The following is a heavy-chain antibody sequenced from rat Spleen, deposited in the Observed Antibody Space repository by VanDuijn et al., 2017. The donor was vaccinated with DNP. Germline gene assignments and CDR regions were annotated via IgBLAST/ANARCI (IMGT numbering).Heavy chain of an antibody. CDR2: ISYSGST. V-gene: IGHV3-1*01. Sequence: EVQLQESGSGLVKPSQPLSLTCSVTGYSITSNFWGWIRKFPGNKMEYVGHISYSGSTNYNPSLKSRISITRDTSKNHFFLQLNSATTEDTATYYCARWTRYFDSWGQGVMVTVSS. D-gene: IGHD1-7*01. J-gene: IGHJ2*01. CDR1: GYSITSNF. CDR3: ARWTRYFDS.